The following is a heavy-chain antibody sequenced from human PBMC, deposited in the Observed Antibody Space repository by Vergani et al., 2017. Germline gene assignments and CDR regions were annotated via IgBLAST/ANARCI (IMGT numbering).Heavy chain of an antibody. D-gene: IGHD1-1*01. CDR1: GFTFNRYG. V-gene: IGHV3-30*03. J-gene: IGHJ1*01. Sequence: QVQLVQSGGGVVQPGGSLRLSCVASGFTFNRYGMQWVRQAPGKGLEWVAVISYDGTQKYYADSVKGRFTISRDNSKSTLYLQMNSLRTEDTAVYYCATKSXGTPGCQIGYFREWGQGTLVTVSS. CDR2: ISYDGTQK. CDR3: ATKSXGTPGCQIGYFRE.